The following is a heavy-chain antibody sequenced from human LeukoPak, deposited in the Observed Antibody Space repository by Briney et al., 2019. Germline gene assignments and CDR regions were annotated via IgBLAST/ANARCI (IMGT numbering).Heavy chain of an antibody. J-gene: IGHJ4*02. Sequence: SQTLSLTCAISVDSVSSNSVAWNWIRQSPSRGLEWLGRTYYRSKWYNDYAVSVKSPITINPDTSKNQFSLQLNSVTPEDTAVYYCAGGPGGAMGGYWGRGTLVTVSS. CDR3: AGGPGGAMGGY. D-gene: IGHD1-26*01. CDR2: TYYRSKWYN. CDR1: VDSVSSNSVA. V-gene: IGHV6-1*01.